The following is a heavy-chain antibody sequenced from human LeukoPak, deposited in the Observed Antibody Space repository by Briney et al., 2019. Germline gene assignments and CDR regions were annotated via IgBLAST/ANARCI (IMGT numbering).Heavy chain of an antibody. D-gene: IGHD3-22*01. V-gene: IGHV3-21*01. J-gene: IGHJ4*02. CDR2: ITSSSSNI. CDR3: ATYYDSSGYDYVRFVY. CDR1: GFTFSSYS. Sequence: AGGSLRLSCAASGFTFSSYSMNWVRQAPGKGLEWVSSITSSSSNIYYADSVKGRFTISRDNAKNSLYLQMNSLRAEDTAVYYCATYYDSSGYDYVRFVYWGQGTLVTVSS.